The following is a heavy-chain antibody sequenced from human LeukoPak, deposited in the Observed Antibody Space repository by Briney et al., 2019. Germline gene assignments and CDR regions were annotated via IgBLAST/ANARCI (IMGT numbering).Heavy chain of an antibody. CDR3: AKVDFWRRRLPSLFDY. Sequence: PGGSLRLSCAASGFTFSSYGMSWVRQAPGKGLEWVSAISGSGGSTYYADSVKGRFTISRDNSKNTLYLQMNSLRAEDTAVYYCAKVDFWRRRLPSLFDYWGQGTLVTVSS. CDR2: ISGSGGST. V-gene: IGHV3-23*01. CDR1: GFTFSSYG. J-gene: IGHJ4*02. D-gene: IGHD5-24*01.